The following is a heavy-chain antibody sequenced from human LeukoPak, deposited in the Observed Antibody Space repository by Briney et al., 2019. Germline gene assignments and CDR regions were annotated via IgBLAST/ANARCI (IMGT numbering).Heavy chain of an antibody. CDR2: ISYDGSNK. CDR1: GFTFSSYG. D-gene: IGHD6-13*01. CDR3: ARHSSSWYLDP. J-gene: IGHJ5*02. Sequence: GGSLRLSCAASGFTFSSYGMHWVRQPPGKGLECVAVISYDGSNKYYADSVKGRFTISRDNSKNTLYLQMNSLRAEDTAVYYCARHSSSWYLDPWGQGTLVTVSS. V-gene: IGHV3-30*03.